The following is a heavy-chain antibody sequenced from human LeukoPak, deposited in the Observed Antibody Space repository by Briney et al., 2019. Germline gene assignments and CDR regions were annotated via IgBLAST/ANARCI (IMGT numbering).Heavy chain of an antibody. D-gene: IGHD2-2*02. CDR2: IYYSGST. CDR1: GGSISSSSYY. CDR3: ARALRISLYCCTPDY. Sequence: NPSETLSLTCTVSGGSISSSSYYWGWIRQPPGKGLEWIGSIYYSGSTYYNPSLKSRVTISVDTSKNQFSLKLSSVTAADTAVYYCARALRISLYCCTPDYWGQGTLVTVSS. V-gene: IGHV4-39*07. J-gene: IGHJ4*02.